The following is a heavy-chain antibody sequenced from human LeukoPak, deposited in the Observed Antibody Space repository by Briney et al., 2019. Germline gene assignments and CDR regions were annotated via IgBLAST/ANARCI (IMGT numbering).Heavy chain of an antibody. CDR2: ISAYNGNT. V-gene: IGHV1-18*01. J-gene: IGHJ4*02. CDR3: ARDLPGVCYFDY. CDR1: GYTFTSYG. Sequence: ASVEVSCKASGYTFTSYGISWVRQAPGQGLEWMGWISAYNGNTNYAQKLQGRVTMTTGTSTSTAYMELRSLRSDDTAVYYCARDLPGVCYFDYWGQGTLVTVSS. D-gene: IGHD2-8*01.